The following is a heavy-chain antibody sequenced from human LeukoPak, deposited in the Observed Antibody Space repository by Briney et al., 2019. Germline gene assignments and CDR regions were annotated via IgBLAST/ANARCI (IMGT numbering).Heavy chain of an antibody. V-gene: IGHV1-2*02. J-gene: IGHJ4*02. D-gene: IGHD6-13*01. CDR1: GYSFTDYY. CDR2: INPNSGGR. CDR3: ARVARYSSTEEDY. Sequence: ASVKVSCKASGYSFTDYYIHWVRQAPGQGLEWMGWINPNSGGRNYAQKFHGRVTLTRDTSNSTAYMELSRLTSDDTAVYFCARVARYSSTEEDYWGQGNLVSVSS.